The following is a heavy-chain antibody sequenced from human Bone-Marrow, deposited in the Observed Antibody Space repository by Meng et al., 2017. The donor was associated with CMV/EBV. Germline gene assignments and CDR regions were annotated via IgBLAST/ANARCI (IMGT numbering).Heavy chain of an antibody. V-gene: IGHV4-34*01. J-gene: IGHJ6*02. CDR2: INHSGST. CDR3: ARELRGMDV. Sequence: GSLRLSCAVYGGSFSGYYWSWLRQPPGKGLEWIGEINHSGSTNYNPSLKSRVTISVDTSKNQFSLKLSSVTAADTAVYYCARELRGMDVWGQGTTVTVSS. CDR1: GGSFSGYY.